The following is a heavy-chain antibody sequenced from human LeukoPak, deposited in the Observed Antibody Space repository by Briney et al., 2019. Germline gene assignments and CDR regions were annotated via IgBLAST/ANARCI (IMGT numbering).Heavy chain of an antibody. V-gene: IGHV3-7*01. CDR2: IKQDGSEK. D-gene: IGHD4-11*01. J-gene: IGHJ4*02. CDR1: GFTFTTYW. Sequence: GGSLRLSCVASGFTFTTYWMTWVRQAPGKGLEWVASIKQDGSEKYYVDSVKGRFTISRDNTKNSVYLQMDSLRAEDTAVYNCAREPPTNRDSSNYGNWGQGTLVTVSS. CDR3: AREPPTNRDSSNYGN.